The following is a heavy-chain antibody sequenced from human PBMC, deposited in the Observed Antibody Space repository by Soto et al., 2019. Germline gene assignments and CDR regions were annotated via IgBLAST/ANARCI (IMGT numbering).Heavy chain of an antibody. Sequence: LRDCCAAAEVTSNDYGRHRVSKAPSKGLEWVAVIWHDGSYKYNADSVKGRFTISRDNAKNSLYLQMNSLRDDDMAVYYCARDGYCVSSSCSFLPDVWGQGTTVTVSS. V-gene: IGHV3-33*08. CDR3: ARDGYCVSSSCSFLPDV. CDR1: EVTSNDYG. J-gene: IGHJ6*02. D-gene: IGHD2-2*03. CDR2: IWHDGSYK.